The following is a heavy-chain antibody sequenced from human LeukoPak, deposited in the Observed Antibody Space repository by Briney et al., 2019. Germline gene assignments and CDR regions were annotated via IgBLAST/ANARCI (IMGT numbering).Heavy chain of an antibody. CDR2: INWIGGST. J-gene: IGHJ5*02. CDR1: GFTFEDYG. V-gene: IGHV3-20*03. D-gene: IGHD6-13*01. CDR3: ARDRSSWYSNWFDP. Sequence: GGPLRLPSAASGFTFEDYGMSWVRQAPGKGLEWVSGINWIGGSTASADSLKGRFTTSRDNAKNSLYLQMNSLRAEDTALYYCARDRSSWYSNWFDPWGQGTLVTVSS.